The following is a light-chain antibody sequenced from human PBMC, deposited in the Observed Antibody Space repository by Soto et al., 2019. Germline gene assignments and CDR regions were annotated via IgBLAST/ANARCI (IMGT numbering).Light chain of an antibody. J-gene: IGLJ1*01. CDR2: GNN. CDR3: QSYDRTLSGFV. Sequence: QSVLTQPPSVSGAPGQRVTISCTGSSSNTGAGYDVHWYKQFPGTAPKLLIYGNNNRPSGVTDRFSGSKSGTSASLAITGLQVEDEADYYCQSYDRTLSGFVFGTGTKLTVL. V-gene: IGLV1-40*01. CDR1: SSNTGAGYD.